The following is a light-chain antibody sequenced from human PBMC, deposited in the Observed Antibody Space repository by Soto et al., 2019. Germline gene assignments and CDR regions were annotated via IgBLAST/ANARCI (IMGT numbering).Light chain of an antibody. Sequence: EIVLTQSPATLSLSPGERATLSCRASQSVSSLLAWYQQKPGQAPRLLIYDASNRATGIPARFSGSGSGTDFTLTISSLEPEDFAVYYCQQRSNWLVGPGTKVDIK. J-gene: IGKJ3*01. V-gene: IGKV3-11*01. CDR3: QQRSNWL. CDR1: QSVSSL. CDR2: DAS.